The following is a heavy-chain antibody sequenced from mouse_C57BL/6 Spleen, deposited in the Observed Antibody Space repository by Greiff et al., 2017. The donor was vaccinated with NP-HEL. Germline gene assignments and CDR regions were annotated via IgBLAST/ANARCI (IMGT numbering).Heavy chain of an antibody. CDR2: IDPEDGGT. D-gene: IGHD2-1*01. CDR1: GFNIKDYY. CDR3: ARNDYGNSFAY. Sequence: EVQLQQSGAELVKPGASVKLSCTASGFNIKDYYMHWVKQRTEQGLEWIGRIDPEDGGTKYAPKFQGKATITADTSSNTAYLQLSSLTSEDTAVYYCARNDYGNSFAYWGQGTLVTVSA. J-gene: IGHJ3*01. V-gene: IGHV14-2*01.